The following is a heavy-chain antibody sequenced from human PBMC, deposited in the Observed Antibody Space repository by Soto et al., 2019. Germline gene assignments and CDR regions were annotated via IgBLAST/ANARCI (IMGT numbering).Heavy chain of an antibody. CDR3: AKTLIQLWLGHIDY. V-gene: IGHV3-23*01. D-gene: IGHD5-18*01. J-gene: IGHJ4*02. Sequence: GGSLRLSCAASGFTFSSYAMSWVRQAPGKGLEWVSAISGSGGSTYYADSVKGRFTISRDNSKNTLYLQMNSLRAEDTAVYYCAKTLIQLWLGHIDYWGQGTLVTVSS. CDR2: ISGSGGST. CDR1: GFTFSSYA.